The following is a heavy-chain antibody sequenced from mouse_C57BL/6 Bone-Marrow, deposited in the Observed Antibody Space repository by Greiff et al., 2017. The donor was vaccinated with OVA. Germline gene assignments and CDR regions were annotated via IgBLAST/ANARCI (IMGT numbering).Heavy chain of an antibody. CDR2: IDPSDSYT. CDR3: ATGYSLDY. CDR1: GYTFTSYT. V-gene: IGHV1-50*01. D-gene: IGHD2-12*01. Sequence: VQLQQSGAELARPGASVKMSCKASGYTFTSYTMHWVKQRPGQGLEWIGEIDPSDSYTNYNQKFKGKATLTVDTSSSTAYMQLSSLTSEDSAVYYCATGYSLDYWGQGTTLTVSS. J-gene: IGHJ2*01.